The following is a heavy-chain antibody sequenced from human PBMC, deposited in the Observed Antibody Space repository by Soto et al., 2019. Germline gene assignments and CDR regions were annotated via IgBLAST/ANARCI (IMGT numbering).Heavy chain of an antibody. CDR2: IDWDDDK. CDR3: ARMRASADYIWGSYRTPFGWFDP. Sequence: SGPTLVKPTQTLTLTCTFSGFSLSTSGMCVSWIRQPPGKALEWLARIDWDDDKYYSTSLKTRLTISKDTSKNQVVLTMTNMDPVDTATYYCARMRASADYIWGSYRTPFGWFDPWGQGTLVTVSS. CDR1: GFSLSTSGMC. V-gene: IGHV2-70*11. J-gene: IGHJ5*02. D-gene: IGHD3-16*02.